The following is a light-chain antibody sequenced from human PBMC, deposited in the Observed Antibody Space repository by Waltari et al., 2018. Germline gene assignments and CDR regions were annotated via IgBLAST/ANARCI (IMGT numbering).Light chain of an antibody. CDR1: QSILYSSNNKNY. CDR3: QQYYSVPRT. Sequence: DIVMTQSPDSLSVSLGEGATVNCKSSQSILYSSNNKNYLSWYQQKPGQPPKLLIYWASVRESGVPDRFSGSGSGTDFTLTISNLQAEDVAVYYCQQYYSVPRTFGQGTKLEIK. CDR2: WAS. J-gene: IGKJ2*01. V-gene: IGKV4-1*01.